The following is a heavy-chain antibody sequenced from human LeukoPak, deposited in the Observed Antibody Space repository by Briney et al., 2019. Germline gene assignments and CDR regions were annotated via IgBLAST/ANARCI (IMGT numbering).Heavy chain of an antibody. D-gene: IGHD3-22*01. Sequence: PGGSLRLSCAASGFTFSDYWMSWVRQAPGKGLEWVANLNQIGGEKHYADSVKGRFTISRDNSKNTLYLQMNSLRAEDTAVYYCAKVMYYYDSSGYYSDYWGQGTLVTVSS. V-gene: IGHV3-7*01. CDR3: AKVMYYYDSSGYYSDY. J-gene: IGHJ4*02. CDR2: LNQIGGEK. CDR1: GFTFSDYW.